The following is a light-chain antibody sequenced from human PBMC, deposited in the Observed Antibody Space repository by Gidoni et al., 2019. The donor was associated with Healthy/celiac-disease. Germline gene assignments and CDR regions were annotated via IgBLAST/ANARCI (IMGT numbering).Light chain of an antibody. V-gene: IGLV2-23*01. CDR3: CSYAGSSTWV. CDR2: EGS. Sequence: QSALPQPASVSGSPGPSLTISCTGTSSDVGSYNLVSWYQQHPGKAPKRMIYEGSKRPSGVSNRFSGSKSGNTASLTISGLQAEDEADYYCCSYAGSSTWVFGGGTKLTVL. J-gene: IGLJ3*02. CDR1: SSDVGSYNL.